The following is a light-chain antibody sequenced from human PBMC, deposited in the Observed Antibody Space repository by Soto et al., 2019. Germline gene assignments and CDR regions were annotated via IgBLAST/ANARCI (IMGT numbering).Light chain of an antibody. V-gene: IGKV3-11*01. Sequence: EIVLTQSPATLSLSPGERATLSCRASQSVSSYLAWYQHNPGQAPRLLIYDASNRATGFPARFSGSGSGTDFTLTISILEPEDSAVYYCQQRSNWSPTWTFVQGTKEEIK. CDR1: QSVSSY. CDR3: QQRSNWSPTWT. J-gene: IGKJ1*01. CDR2: DAS.